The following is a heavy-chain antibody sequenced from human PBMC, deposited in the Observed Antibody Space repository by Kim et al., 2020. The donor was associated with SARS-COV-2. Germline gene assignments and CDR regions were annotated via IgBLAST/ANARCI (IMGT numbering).Heavy chain of an antibody. J-gene: IGHJ6*02. CDR3: ARGGRYCSATNCYNYYYYGMEV. Sequence: SQTLSLTCAISGDRVSSNTAAWNWIRQSPSRGLEWLGRTQYRSRWYNDYAVSVKGRITINPETSKNQFSLHLSSVTPEDTAVYYCARGGRYCSATNCYNYYYYGMEVWGQGTTVTVSS. CDR1: GDRVSSNTAA. CDR2: TQYRSRWYN. V-gene: IGHV6-1*01. D-gene: IGHD2-2*02.